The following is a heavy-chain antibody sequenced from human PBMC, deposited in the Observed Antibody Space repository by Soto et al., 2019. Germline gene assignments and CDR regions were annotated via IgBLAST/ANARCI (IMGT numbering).Heavy chain of an antibody. CDR2: MYNTGST. Sequence: SETLSLTCTVSGGSISGYYWSWIRQPPGKGLEWIGYMYNTGSTVYNPSFKSRVTISVDTSKNQFSLKLNSVTAADTAVYYCARGDYVWGSYRYSPGPVDYWGQGTLVT. D-gene: IGHD3-16*02. CDR3: ARGDYVWGSYRYSPGPVDY. J-gene: IGHJ4*02. V-gene: IGHV4-59*12. CDR1: GGSISGYY.